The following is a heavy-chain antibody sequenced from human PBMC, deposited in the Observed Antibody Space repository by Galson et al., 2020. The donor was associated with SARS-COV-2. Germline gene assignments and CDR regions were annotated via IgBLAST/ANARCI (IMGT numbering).Heavy chain of an antibody. Sequence: SETLSLTCTVSGASISSGVDYWSWLRQPPGKGLEWIGYVYYSGTTNDNPSLSGRLTISVDTSKNQFSLKVNSVTAADTAVYYCAKVARYSSPHDLDYWGQGILVSVSS. CDR3: AKVARYSSPHDLDY. CDR2: VYYSGTT. D-gene: IGHD6-13*01. CDR1: GASISSGVDY. J-gene: IGHJ4*02. V-gene: IGHV4-30-4*08.